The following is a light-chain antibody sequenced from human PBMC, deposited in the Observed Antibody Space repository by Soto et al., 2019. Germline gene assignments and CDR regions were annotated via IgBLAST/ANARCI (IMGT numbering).Light chain of an antibody. V-gene: IGKV1-5*03. CDR3: QQYNNWPRT. CDR2: RAS. CDR1: QSVSSW. Sequence: EIQMTQSPATLSGSVGERATITCRASQSVSSWLAWYQQKPGKAPKLLIYRASTLNSGVPSRFSGSGSGTEFTLTISSLQSEDFAVYYCQQYNNWPRTFGQGTKVDTK. J-gene: IGKJ1*01.